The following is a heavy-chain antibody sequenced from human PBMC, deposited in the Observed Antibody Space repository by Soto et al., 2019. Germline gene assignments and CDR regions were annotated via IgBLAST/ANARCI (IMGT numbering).Heavy chain of an antibody. J-gene: IGHJ4*02. CDR1: GGTFSSYT. V-gene: IGHV1-69*13. D-gene: IGHD3-22*01. CDR2: IIPIFGTA. CDR3: ARCSDDSSGYYCDY. Sequence: SVKVSCKASGGTFSSYTISWVRQAPGQGLEWMGGIIPIFGTANYAQKFQGRVTITADGSTSTAYMELSSLRSEDTAVYYCARCSDDSSGYYCDYWGQGALVTVSS.